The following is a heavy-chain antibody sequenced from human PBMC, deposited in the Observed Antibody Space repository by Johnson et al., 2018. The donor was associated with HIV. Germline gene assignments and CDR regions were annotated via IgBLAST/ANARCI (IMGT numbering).Heavy chain of an antibody. CDR2: ISSSGGTK. D-gene: IGHD7-27*01. CDR1: GFTFSDYY. J-gene: IGHJ3*02. Sequence: QVQLMESGGALVKPGGSLRLSCVASGFTFSDYYMSWIRQAPGKGLEWVSYISSSGGTKYHADSVKGRFTISRDNAKNSLYLQMNSLRTEDTALYYCAKGLGNVDAFDIWGQGTVVTVSS. V-gene: IGHV3-11*01. CDR3: AKGLGNVDAFDI.